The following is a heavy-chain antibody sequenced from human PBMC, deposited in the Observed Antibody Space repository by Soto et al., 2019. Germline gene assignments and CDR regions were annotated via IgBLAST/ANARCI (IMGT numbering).Heavy chain of an antibody. CDR3: AHKGPEDWPLDY. CDR1: GFSLSTSGVG. CDR2: IYWDDSK. D-gene: IGHD3-9*01. Sequence: QITLKESGPTLVRPTQTLTLTCAFSGFSLSTSGVGVGWIRQPPGKALEWLAVIYWDDSKHYSPSLRSRLTITKDPPKNQAVLTMTNMDPMDTGTYYCAHKGPEDWPLDYWGQGTLVTVSS. V-gene: IGHV2-5*02. J-gene: IGHJ4*02.